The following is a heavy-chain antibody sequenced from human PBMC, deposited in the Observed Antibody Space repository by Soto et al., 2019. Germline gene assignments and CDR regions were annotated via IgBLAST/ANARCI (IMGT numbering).Heavy chain of an antibody. Sequence: SETLSLTCTVSGGSIGSYHWSWVRQPPGKGLEWIASVYYTGTTNYNPSLGSRVTISIDAPENQFSLKLSSVTAADTAVYYCARAGVEMATNWAPWGQGTLVTVSS. J-gene: IGHJ5*02. V-gene: IGHV4-59*08. D-gene: IGHD2-21*01. CDR1: GGSIGSYH. CDR3: ARAGVEMATNWAP. CDR2: VYYTGTT.